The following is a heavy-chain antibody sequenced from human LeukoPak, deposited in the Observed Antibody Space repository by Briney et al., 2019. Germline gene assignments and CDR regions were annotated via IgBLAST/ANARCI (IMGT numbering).Heavy chain of an antibody. V-gene: IGHV3-23*01. CDR3: AKDPSPYYDSSGYYNY. Sequence: GGSLRLSCAASGFTFSSYAMSWVRQAPGKGLEWVSAISGSGGSTYYAGSVKGRFTISRDNSKNTLYLQINSLRAEDTAVYYCAKDPSPYYDSSGYYNYWGQGTLVTVSS. CDR1: GFTFSSYA. CDR2: ISGSGGST. D-gene: IGHD3-22*01. J-gene: IGHJ4*02.